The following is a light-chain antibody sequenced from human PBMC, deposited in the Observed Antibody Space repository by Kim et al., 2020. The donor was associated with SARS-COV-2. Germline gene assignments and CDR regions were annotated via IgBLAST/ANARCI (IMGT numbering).Light chain of an antibody. CDR1: QGISNY. CDR3: QKYNSAPQVT. Sequence: SVGDRVTITCRASQGISNYLAWYQQKPGKVPKLLIYAASTLQSGVPSRFSGSGSGTDFTLTISSLQPEDVATYSCQKYNSAPQVTFGGGTKVDIK. CDR2: AAS. J-gene: IGKJ4*01. V-gene: IGKV1-27*01.